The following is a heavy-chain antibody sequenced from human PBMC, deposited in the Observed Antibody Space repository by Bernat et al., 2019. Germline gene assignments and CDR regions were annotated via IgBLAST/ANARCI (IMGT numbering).Heavy chain of an antibody. Sequence: QVQLVQSGAEVKKPGSSVIVSCKASGGTFSSFTISWVRQAPGQGLEWMGRIIPSVAVANYTQKFQGRVTITADTSTSTSYMELRSLRSEDTAMYYCARDRPLGCYDSNGYPRPWFDPGGQGTLVTVSS. J-gene: IGHJ5*02. CDR2: IIPSVAVA. V-gene: IGHV1-69*08. CDR1: GGTFSSFT. D-gene: IGHD3-22*01. CDR3: ARDRPLGCYDSNGYPRPWFDP.